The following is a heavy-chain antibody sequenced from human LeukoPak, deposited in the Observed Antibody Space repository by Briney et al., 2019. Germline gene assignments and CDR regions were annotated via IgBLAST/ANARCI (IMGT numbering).Heavy chain of an antibody. Sequence: GGSLRLSCAAPGFTFSSYSMNWVRQAPGKGLEWVSSISSSSSYIYYADSVKGRFTISRDNAKNSLYLQMNSLRAEDTAVYYCARDRIGYSSSWSPDYWGQGTLVTVSS. J-gene: IGHJ4*02. CDR1: GFTFSSYS. CDR2: ISSSSSYI. V-gene: IGHV3-21*01. CDR3: ARDRIGYSSSWSPDY. D-gene: IGHD6-13*01.